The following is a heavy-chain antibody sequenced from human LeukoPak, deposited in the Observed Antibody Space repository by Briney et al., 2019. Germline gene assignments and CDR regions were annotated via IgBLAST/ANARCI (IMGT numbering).Heavy chain of an antibody. Sequence: QSGGSLRLSCAASGFTFSTYSMNWVRQAPGKGLEWVAVISYDGSNKYYADSVKGRFTISRDNSKNTLYLQMNSLRAEDTALYYCASQPQTRYYYDSSGYYSFDYWGQGTLVTVSS. CDR3: ASQPQTRYYYDSSGYYSFDY. CDR2: ISYDGSNK. D-gene: IGHD3-22*01. V-gene: IGHV3-30*03. CDR1: GFTFSTYS. J-gene: IGHJ4*02.